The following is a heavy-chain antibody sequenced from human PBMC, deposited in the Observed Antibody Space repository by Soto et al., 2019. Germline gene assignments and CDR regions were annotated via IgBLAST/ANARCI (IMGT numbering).Heavy chain of an antibody. J-gene: IGHJ4*02. V-gene: IGHV1-18*01. D-gene: IGHD1-1*01. Sequence: QVQLVQSGVEVKKPVASVKVSCKASGYTFTSYGISWVRQAPGHGLEWMGGISTSKGDAGYAQKLQGRVTMTTDTSTSTASMELRSLRSDDTAVYYCARDRHDIRDYWGQGTLVTVSS. CDR3: ARDRHDIRDY. CDR1: GYTFTSYG. CDR2: ISTSKGDA.